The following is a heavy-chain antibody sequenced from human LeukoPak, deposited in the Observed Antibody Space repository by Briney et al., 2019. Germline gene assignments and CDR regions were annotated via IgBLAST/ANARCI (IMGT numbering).Heavy chain of an antibody. J-gene: IGHJ2*01. Sequence: SETLSLTCAVSGGSISSGGYSWSWIQQPPGKGLEWIGYIYHSGSTYYNPSLKSRVTISVDRSKNQFSLKLSSVTAADTAVYYCARDVDYGDSNWYFDLWGRGTLVTVSS. D-gene: IGHD4-17*01. CDR1: GGSISSGGYS. CDR2: IYHSGST. V-gene: IGHV4-30-2*01. CDR3: ARDVDYGDSNWYFDL.